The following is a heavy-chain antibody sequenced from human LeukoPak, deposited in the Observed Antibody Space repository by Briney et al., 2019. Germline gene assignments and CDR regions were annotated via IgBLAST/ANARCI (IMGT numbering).Heavy chain of an antibody. CDR2: INGDESII. V-gene: IGHV3-74*01. Sequence: PGGSLRLSCAGSGFTFSIYTMDWVRQAPGKGLEWVSRINGDESIINYADSVKGRFTISRDNAKNTLYLQMNSLRAEDTAVYYCARGTSHDYVWGTFRPYWGQGTLVTASS. CDR1: GFTFSIYT. D-gene: IGHD3-16*02. CDR3: ARGTSHDYVWGTFRPY. J-gene: IGHJ4*02.